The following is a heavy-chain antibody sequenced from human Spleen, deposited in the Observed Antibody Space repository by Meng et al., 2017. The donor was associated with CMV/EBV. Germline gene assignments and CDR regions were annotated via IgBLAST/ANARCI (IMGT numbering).Heavy chain of an antibody. CDR2: ISGSGGST. D-gene: IGHD3-10*01. Sequence: FSSNARSWVRQAPGKGLEWVSAISGSGGSTYYADSVKGRFTISRDNSKNTLYLQMNSLRAEDTAVYYCAKVPGRLLLWFGELFNWFDPWGQGTLVTVSS. V-gene: IGHV3-23*01. CDR1: FSSNA. CDR3: AKVPGRLLLWFGELFNWFDP. J-gene: IGHJ5*02.